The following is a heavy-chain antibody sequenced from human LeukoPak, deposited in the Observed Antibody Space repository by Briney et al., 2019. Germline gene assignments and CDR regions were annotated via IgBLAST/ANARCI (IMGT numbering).Heavy chain of an antibody. CDR2: IYAGHSDT. CDR3: ARPFGSGSSLAYYFDY. Sequence: GESLKISCKGSGYSFTSYWIGWVRQMPGKGLEWMGIIYAGHSDTAYSPSFQGQVTISADKSISTAYLQWSSLKASDTAVYYCARPFGSGSSLAYYFDYWGQGTLVTVSS. V-gene: IGHV5-51*01. J-gene: IGHJ4*02. CDR1: GYSFTSYW. D-gene: IGHD3-10*01.